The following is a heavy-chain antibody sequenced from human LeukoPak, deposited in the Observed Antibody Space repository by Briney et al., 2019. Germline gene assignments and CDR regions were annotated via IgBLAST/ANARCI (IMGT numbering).Heavy chain of an antibody. CDR1: GFTFSSYT. CDR2: TRYSGSTL. J-gene: IGHJ4*02. D-gene: IGHD6-19*01. V-gene: IGHV3-48*01. CDR3: ARDVAAGAFDY. Sequence: GGSLRLSCAASGFTFSSYTINWVRQSPGKGLEWVSHTRYSGSTLYYADSVKGRFTISRDNAKSSLYLQASSLRAEDTAVYYCARDVAAGAFDYWGQGTLVTVSS.